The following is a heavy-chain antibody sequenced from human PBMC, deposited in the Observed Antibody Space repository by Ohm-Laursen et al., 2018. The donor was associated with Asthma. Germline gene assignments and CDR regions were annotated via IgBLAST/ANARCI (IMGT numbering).Heavy chain of an antibody. CDR2: IYPGGAT. CDR3: ARGQGSGDISGSDPFDL. D-gene: IGHD3-10*01. Sequence: SLRLSCAASGFSVSRHFMNWIRQGPAQGLEWVSDIYPGGATFYADSVKGRFTISRADSKNTLNLQMSSLRGDDAAVYYCARGQGSGDISGSDPFDLWGQGTTVSVSS. V-gene: IGHV3-53*01. CDR1: GFSVSRHF. J-gene: IGHJ3*01.